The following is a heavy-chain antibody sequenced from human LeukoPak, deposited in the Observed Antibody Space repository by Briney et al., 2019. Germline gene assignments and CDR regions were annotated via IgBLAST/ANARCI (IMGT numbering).Heavy chain of an antibody. CDR2: INPNSGGT. D-gene: IGHD6-13*01. CDR1: GYTFTGYY. CDR3: ARGISSSWQYRAYYYYYYMDV. V-gene: IGHV1-2*02. Sequence: EASVKVSCKASGYTFTGYYMHWVRQAPGQGLEWMGWINPNSGGTNYAQKFQGRVTMTRDTSISTAYMELSRLRSDDTAVYYCARGISSSWQYRAYYYYYYMDVWGKGTTVTVSS. J-gene: IGHJ6*03.